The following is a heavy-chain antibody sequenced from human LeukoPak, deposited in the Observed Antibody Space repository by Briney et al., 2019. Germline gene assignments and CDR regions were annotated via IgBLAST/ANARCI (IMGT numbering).Heavy chain of an antibody. CDR2: ISGSGGST. CDR3: AKEPRTYYYDSSGYYSH. V-gene: IGHV3-23*01. D-gene: IGHD3-22*01. CDR1: GFTFSSYA. Sequence: GGSLRLSCAAPGFTFSSYAMSWVRQAPGKGLEWVSAISGSGGSTYYADSVKGRFTISRDNSKNTLYLQMNSLRAEDTAVYYCAKEPRTYYYDSSGYYSHWGQGTLVTVSS. J-gene: IGHJ4*02.